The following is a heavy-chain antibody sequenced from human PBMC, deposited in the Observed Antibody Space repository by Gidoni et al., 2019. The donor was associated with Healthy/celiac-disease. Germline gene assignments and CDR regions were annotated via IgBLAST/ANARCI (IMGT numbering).Heavy chain of an antibody. D-gene: IGHD2-2*01. Sequence: EVQLVQSGAEVKKPAESLRISCKGSGYSFTSYWISWVRQMPGKGLEWMGRIDPSDSYTNYSPSFQGHVTISADKSISTAYLQWSSLKASDTAMYYCARQPDCSSTSCPLDYWGQGTLVTVSS. J-gene: IGHJ4*02. CDR2: IDPSDSYT. CDR1: GYSFTSYW. V-gene: IGHV5-10-1*03. CDR3: ARQPDCSSTSCPLDY.